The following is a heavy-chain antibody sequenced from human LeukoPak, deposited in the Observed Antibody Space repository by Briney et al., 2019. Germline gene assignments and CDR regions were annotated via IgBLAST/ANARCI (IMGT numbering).Heavy chain of an antibody. Sequence: GGSLRLSCAASGFTFSSFGMHWVRQAPGRGLEWVAIIWYDGSHEYYADSVKGRFTISRDNSKNTLDLQMNSLRAEDTAVYYCARDYGSGIDCWGQGTLVTVSS. D-gene: IGHD3-10*01. CDR2: IWYDGSHE. J-gene: IGHJ4*02. CDR1: GFTFSSFG. V-gene: IGHV3-33*01. CDR3: ARDYGSGIDC.